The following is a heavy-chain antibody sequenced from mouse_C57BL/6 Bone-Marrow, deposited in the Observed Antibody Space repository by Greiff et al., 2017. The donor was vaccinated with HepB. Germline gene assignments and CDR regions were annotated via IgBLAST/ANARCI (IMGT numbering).Heavy chain of an antibody. CDR3: ATNYYYGSSYWYFDV. D-gene: IGHD1-1*01. Sequence: QVQLQQSGPGLVQPSQSLSITCTVSGFSLTSYGVHWVRQSPGKGLEWLGVIWSGGSTDYNAAFISRLSISKDNSKSQVFFKMNSLQADDTAIYYWATNYYYGSSYWYFDVWGTGTTVTVSS. J-gene: IGHJ1*03. CDR1: GFSLTSYG. V-gene: IGHV2-2*01. CDR2: IWSGGST.